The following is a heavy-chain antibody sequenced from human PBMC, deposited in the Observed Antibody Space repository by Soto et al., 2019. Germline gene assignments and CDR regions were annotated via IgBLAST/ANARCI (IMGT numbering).Heavy chain of an antibody. CDR3: ARVITRTNYGMDV. Sequence: SQTLSLTFAISGDSVASNSAAWNWIRQSPSRGLEWLGRTYYRSKWYNEYAVSVKSRITINPDTSKNQFSLQLNSVTPEDTAVYYCARVITRTNYGMDVWGQGTTVTVSS. J-gene: IGHJ6*02. D-gene: IGHD1-20*01. CDR1: GDSVASNSAA. V-gene: IGHV6-1*01. CDR2: TYYRSKWYN.